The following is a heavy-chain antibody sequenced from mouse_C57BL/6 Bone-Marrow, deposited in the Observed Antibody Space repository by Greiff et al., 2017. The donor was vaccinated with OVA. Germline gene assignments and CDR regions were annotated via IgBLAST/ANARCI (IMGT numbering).Heavy chain of an antibody. CDR2: IDPSDSYT. CDR1: GYTFTSYW. CDR3: ARPYTVVSYYGYFDV. D-gene: IGHD1-1*01. Sequence: QVQLQQPGAELVKPGASVKLSCKASGYTFTSYWMQWVKQRPGQGLEWIGEIDPSDSYTNYNQKFKGKATLTVDTSSSTAYMQRSSLTSEDSAVYYCARPYTVVSYYGYFDVWGTGTTVTVSS. J-gene: IGHJ1*03. V-gene: IGHV1-50*01.